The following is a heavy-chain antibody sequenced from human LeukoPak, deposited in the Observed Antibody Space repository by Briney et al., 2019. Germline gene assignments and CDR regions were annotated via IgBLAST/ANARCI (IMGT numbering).Heavy chain of an antibody. D-gene: IGHD1-14*01. Sequence: PGRSLRLSCAASGFTFSGSAMHGVRQASGKGLEWVGRIRSKANSYATAYAASVKGRFTISRDDSKNTAYLQMNSLKTEDTAVYYCTRLSGTTPFDYWGQGTLVTVSS. CDR1: GFTFSGSA. CDR3: TRLSGTTPFDY. V-gene: IGHV3-73*01. J-gene: IGHJ4*02. CDR2: IRSKANSYAT.